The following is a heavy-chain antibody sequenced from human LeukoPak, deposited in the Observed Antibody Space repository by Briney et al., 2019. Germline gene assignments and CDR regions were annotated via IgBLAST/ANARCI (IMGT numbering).Heavy chain of an antibody. CDR2: IYSSGST. CDR1: RFTVSSNY. V-gene: IGHV3-53*01. CDR3: ARAPTSMAPDY. Sequence: GGSLRLSCAASRFTVSSNYMSWVRQAPGKGLEWVSIIYSSGSTFYADSVKGRFTISRDNSKNTLYLQMNSLRAEDTAVYYCARAPTSMAPDYWGQGTLVTVSS. D-gene: IGHD5-18*01. J-gene: IGHJ4*02.